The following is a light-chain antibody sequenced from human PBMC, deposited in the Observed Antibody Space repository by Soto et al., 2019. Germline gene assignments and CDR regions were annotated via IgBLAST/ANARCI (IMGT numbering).Light chain of an antibody. V-gene: IGLV1-44*01. CDR2: GNN. CDR3: AAWDDSLKGYV. Sequence: QSVLTQPPSASGTPGQRVTISCSGSTYNIGGNSVNWYQQVPGTAPKFLIYGNNQRPSGVPDRFSGSKSGTSASLAISGLQSEDEADYYCAAWDDSLKGYVFGTGTKGTVL. J-gene: IGLJ1*01. CDR1: TYNIGGNS.